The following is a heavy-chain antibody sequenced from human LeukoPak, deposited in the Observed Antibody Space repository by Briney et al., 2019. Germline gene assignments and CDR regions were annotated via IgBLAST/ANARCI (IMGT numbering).Heavy chain of an antibody. CDR3: AREATITVAGTRKFDY. CDR1: GGSISDYY. D-gene: IGHD6-19*01. J-gene: IGHJ4*02. V-gene: IGHV4-59*01. Sequence: SETLSLTCTVSGGSISDYYWSWLRQPPGKGLEWIWHIYYSGSTNYNPSLTSRVTISLDMSKNQFSLKLSSVPAADAAVYFCAREATITVAGTRKFDYWGQGTLVTVSS. CDR2: IYYSGST.